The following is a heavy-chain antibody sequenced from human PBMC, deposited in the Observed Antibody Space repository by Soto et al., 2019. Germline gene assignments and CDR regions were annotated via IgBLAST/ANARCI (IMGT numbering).Heavy chain of an antibody. D-gene: IGHD3-10*01. Sequence: EVQLLESGGGLVQPGGSLRLSCAASGFTFSSYAMSWVRQAPGKGLEWVSGISGSGSTYYADSVKGRFTISRDNSKNTLYLQMNSLRAEDTAVYYCAKRFFGSGSPPGAFDVWGPGTMVTVSS. J-gene: IGHJ3*01. CDR1: GFTFSSYA. V-gene: IGHV3-23*01. CDR2: ISGSGST. CDR3: AKRFFGSGSPPGAFDV.